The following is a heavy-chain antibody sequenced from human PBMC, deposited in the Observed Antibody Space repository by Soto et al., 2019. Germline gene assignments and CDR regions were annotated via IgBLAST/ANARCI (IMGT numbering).Heavy chain of an antibody. CDR2: IIPILGIA. J-gene: IGHJ4*02. CDR1: GGTFSSYT. V-gene: IGHV1-69*08. Sequence: QVQLVQSGAEVKKPGSSVKVSCKASGGTFSSYTISWVRQAPGQGLEWMGRIIPILGIANYAQKFQGRVTITADKSTSTAYMELSSLRSEDTAVYYCAREDTYCGGDCYFDYWGQGTLVTVSS. CDR3: AREDTYCGGDCYFDY. D-gene: IGHD2-21*02.